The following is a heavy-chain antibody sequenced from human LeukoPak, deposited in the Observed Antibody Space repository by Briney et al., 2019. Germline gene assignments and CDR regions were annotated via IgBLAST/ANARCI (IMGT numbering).Heavy chain of an antibody. D-gene: IGHD6-6*01. CDR3: ARDFSSSSTVYYYYYMDV. CDR1: GGSISSYY. J-gene: IGHJ6*03. V-gene: IGHV4-59*12. Sequence: SETLSLTCTVSGGSISSYYWSGIQQPPGKGLEWIGYIYYSGSTNYNPSLKSRVTISVDTSKNQFSLRLSSVTAADTAIYYCARDFSSSSTVYYYYYMDVWGKGTTVTVSS. CDR2: IYYSGST.